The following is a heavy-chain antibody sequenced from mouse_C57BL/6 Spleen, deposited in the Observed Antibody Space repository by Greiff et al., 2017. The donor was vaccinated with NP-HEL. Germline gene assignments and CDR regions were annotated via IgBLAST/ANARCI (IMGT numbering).Heavy chain of an antibody. J-gene: IGHJ2*01. Sequence: VQLQQPGAELVRPGSSVKLSCKASGYTFTSYWMHWVKQRPIQGLEWIGNIDPSDSETHYNQKFKDKATLTVDKSSSTAYMQLSSLTSEDSAVYYCALDSSGYNFDYWGQGTTLTVSS. CDR3: ALDSSGYNFDY. CDR1: GYTFTSYW. D-gene: IGHD3-2*02. V-gene: IGHV1-52*01. CDR2: IDPSDSET.